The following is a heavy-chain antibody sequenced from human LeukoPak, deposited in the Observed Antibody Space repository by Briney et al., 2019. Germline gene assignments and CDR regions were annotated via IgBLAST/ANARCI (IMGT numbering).Heavy chain of an antibody. CDR2: IKSKTDGGTT. D-gene: IGHD2-21*02. CDR3: TRDPAYCGGDCYSPFDY. Sequence: GGSLRLSCAASGFTFSNAWMSWVRQAPGKGLEWVGRIKSKTDGGTTDYAAPVKGRFTISRDDSKNTLYLQMNSLKTEDTAVYYCTRDPAYCGGDCYSPFDYWGQGTLVTVSS. V-gene: IGHV3-15*01. J-gene: IGHJ4*02. CDR1: GFTFSNAW.